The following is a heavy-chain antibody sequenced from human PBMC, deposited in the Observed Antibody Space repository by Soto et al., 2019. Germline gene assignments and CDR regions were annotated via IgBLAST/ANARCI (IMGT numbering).Heavy chain of an antibody. J-gene: IGHJ4*02. CDR3: ARGRVQLWLRGRNYFDY. CDR2: INHSGST. D-gene: IGHD5-18*01. Sequence: QVQLQQWGAGLLKPSETPSLTCAVYGGSFSGYYWSWIRQPPGKGLEWIGEINHSGSTNYNPSLKSRVTISVDTSKNQFSLKLSSVTAADTAVYYCARGRVQLWLRGRNYFDYWGQGTLVTVSS. CDR1: GGSFSGYY. V-gene: IGHV4-34*01.